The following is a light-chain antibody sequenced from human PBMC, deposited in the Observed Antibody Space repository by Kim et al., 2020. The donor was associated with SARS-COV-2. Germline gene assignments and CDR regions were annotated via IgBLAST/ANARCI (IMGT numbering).Light chain of an antibody. CDR1: QSVYSNY. Sequence: EIVLTQSPGTLSLSPGERATLSCRASQSVYSNYLAWYLQKPGQAPRLLIYGASSRATGIPDRFSGSGSGTDFTLTINRLQPDYFAVYYCQQYGTSWTFGQGTQVDSK. J-gene: IGKJ1*01. CDR3: QQYGTSWT. V-gene: IGKV3-20*01. CDR2: GAS.